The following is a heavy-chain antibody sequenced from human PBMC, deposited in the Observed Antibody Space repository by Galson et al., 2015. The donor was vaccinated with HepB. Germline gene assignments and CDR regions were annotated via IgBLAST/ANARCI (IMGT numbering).Heavy chain of an antibody. CDR2: IYPGDSDT. D-gene: IGHD3-10*01. V-gene: IGHV5-51*01. Sequence: QSGAEVKKPGESLKISCKGSGYSFTSYWIGWVRQMPGKGLEWMGIIYPGDSDTRYSPSFQGQVTISADKSISTAYLQWSSLKASDTAMYYCARANLWFGELRMWFDPWGQGTLVTVSS. CDR1: GYSFTSYW. CDR3: ARANLWFGELRMWFDP. J-gene: IGHJ5*02.